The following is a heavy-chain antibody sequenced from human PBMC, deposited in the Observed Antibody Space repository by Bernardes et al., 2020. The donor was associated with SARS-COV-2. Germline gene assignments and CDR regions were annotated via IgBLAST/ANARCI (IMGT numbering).Heavy chain of an antibody. CDR1: GFNFSIYA. J-gene: IGHJ4*02. CDR3: AKKGDSGYDALFEH. V-gene: IGHV3-23*01. Sequence: ASLRLSCATSGFNFSIYAMTWVRQAPGKGLEWVSVISGSGVNTYYADSVKGRFTISRDNSKSTMYLHMNSLRAEDTAVYYCAKKGDSGYDALFEHWGQGTLVNVSS. CDR2: ISGSGVNT. D-gene: IGHD5-12*01.